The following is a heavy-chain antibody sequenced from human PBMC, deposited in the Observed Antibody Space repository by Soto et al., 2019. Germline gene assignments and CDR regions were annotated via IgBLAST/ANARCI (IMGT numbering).Heavy chain of an antibody. J-gene: IGHJ4*02. CDR2: IYYSGST. CDR3: ARGTIVATTDFDY. V-gene: IGHV4-61*05. CDR1: GGSISSSSYY. Sequence: PSETLSLTCTVSGGSISSSSYYWGWIRQPPGKGLEWIGYIYYSGSTNYNPSLKSRVTISVDTSKNQFSLKLSSVTAADTAVYYCARGTIVATTDFDYWGQGTLVTVSS. D-gene: IGHD5-12*01.